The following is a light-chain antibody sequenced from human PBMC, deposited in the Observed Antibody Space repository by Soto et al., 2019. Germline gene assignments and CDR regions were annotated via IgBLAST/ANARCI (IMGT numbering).Light chain of an antibody. Sequence: QSVLTQPPSASGTPGQRVTISCSGTSSNIESNTVNWYQQFPGTAPKLLIYSNNRRPSGVPDRFSGSKSGTSASLAISGLQSEDEADYYCAAWDDSLNGPVFGGGTKLTVL. CDR2: SNN. V-gene: IGLV1-44*01. CDR3: AAWDDSLNGPV. CDR1: SSNIESNT. J-gene: IGLJ2*01.